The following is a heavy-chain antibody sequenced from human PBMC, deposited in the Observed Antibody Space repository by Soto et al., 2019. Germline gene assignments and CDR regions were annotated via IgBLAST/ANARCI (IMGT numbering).Heavy chain of an antibody. CDR1: GYSFTSYW. D-gene: IGHD3-22*01. J-gene: IGHJ3*02. CDR2: IYPGDSDT. CDR3: ARPRGLNSSGRPDAFDI. Sequence: GESLKISCKGSGYSFTSYWIGWVRQMPGKGLEWMGIIYPGDSDTRYSTPFQGQVTISADTSSSTAYLQWSSLKAWDTAMYYGARPRGLNSSGRPDAFDIWGQGTMVTVSS. V-gene: IGHV5-51*01.